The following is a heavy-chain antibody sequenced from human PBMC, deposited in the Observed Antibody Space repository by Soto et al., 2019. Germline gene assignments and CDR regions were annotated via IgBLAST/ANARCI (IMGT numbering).Heavy chain of an antibody. D-gene: IGHD6-19*01. J-gene: IGHJ4*02. Sequence: GSLRLSCAASGFTFSSYGMHWVRQAPGKGLEWVAVISYDGSNKYYADSVKGRFTISRDNSKNTLYLQMNSLRAEDTAVYYCAKIASEAPPGHYWGQGTLVTVSS. CDR2: ISYDGSNK. CDR3: AKIASEAPPGHY. V-gene: IGHV3-30*18. CDR1: GFTFSSYG.